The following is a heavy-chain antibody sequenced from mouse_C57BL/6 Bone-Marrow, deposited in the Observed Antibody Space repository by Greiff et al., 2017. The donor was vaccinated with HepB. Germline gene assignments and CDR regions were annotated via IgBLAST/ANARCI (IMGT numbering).Heavy chain of an antibody. J-gene: IGHJ1*03. D-gene: IGHD1-1*01. V-gene: IGHV5-9-1*02. Sequence: EVQGVESGEGLVKPGGSLKLSCAASGFTFSSYAMSWVRQTPEKRLEWVAYISSGGDYIYYADTVKGRFTISRDNARNTLYLQMSSLKSEDTAMYYCTKVLTTVVVDWYFDVWGTGTTVTVSS. CDR2: ISSGGDYI. CDR1: GFTFSSYA. CDR3: TKVLTTVVVDWYFDV.